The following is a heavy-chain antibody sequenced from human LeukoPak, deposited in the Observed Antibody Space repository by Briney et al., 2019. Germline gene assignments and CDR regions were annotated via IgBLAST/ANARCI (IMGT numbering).Heavy chain of an antibody. J-gene: IGHJ3*02. V-gene: IGHV4-38-2*02. CDR1: GYSISSGYY. Sequence: PSETLSLTCTVSGYSISSGYYWGWIRQPPGKGLEGIGSIYHSGSTYYNPSLKSRVTISVDTSKNQFSLKLSSVTAAYPAVYYCAREYQLPHDAFDIWGQGTMVTVSS. CDR3: AREYQLPHDAFDI. CDR2: IYHSGST. D-gene: IGHD2-2*01.